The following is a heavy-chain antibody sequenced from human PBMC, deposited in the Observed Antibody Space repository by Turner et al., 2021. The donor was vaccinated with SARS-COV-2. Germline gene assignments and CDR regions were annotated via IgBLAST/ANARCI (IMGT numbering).Heavy chain of an antibody. CDR3: ARGIDFWSGYGSRWGPYGMDV. Sequence: MQLLESGGGVVQPGRSLRLSCAASGFTFSSYDMHWVRQATGKGLEWVSAIGTAGNTYSPGSVKGRFTISRENAKNSLYLQMNSLRAGDTAVYYCARGIDFWSGYGSRWGPYGMDVWGQGTTVTVSS. V-gene: IGHV3-13*01. D-gene: IGHD3-3*01. CDR2: IGTAGNT. J-gene: IGHJ6*02. CDR1: GFTFSSYD.